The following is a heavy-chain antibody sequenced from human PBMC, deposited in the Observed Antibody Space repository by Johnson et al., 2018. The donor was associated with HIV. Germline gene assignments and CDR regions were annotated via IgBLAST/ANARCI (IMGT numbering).Heavy chain of an antibody. D-gene: IGHD4-11*01. Sequence: VQLVESGGGLVQPGGSLRLSCVVSGFTFRSYWMTWVRQAPGKGLEWVANIKQDGSEKYYVDSVKGRFTISRDNAKNSLYLQMNGLRAEDTAVYYCAGNEYSNYGGRDAFYIWGQGTMVTVPS. CDR1: GFTFRSYW. CDR3: AGNEYSNYGGRDAFYI. V-gene: IGHV3-7*01. J-gene: IGHJ3*02. CDR2: IKQDGSEK.